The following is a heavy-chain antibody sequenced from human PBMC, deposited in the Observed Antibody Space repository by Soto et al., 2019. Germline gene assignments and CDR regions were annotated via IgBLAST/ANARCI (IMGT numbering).Heavy chain of an antibody. D-gene: IGHD2-21*02. V-gene: IGHV3-74*01. CDR3: ARESGDWPLNWFDP. J-gene: IGHJ5*02. Sequence: GESLRLSCPASGFNFSNHWMHWVRQRPAEGLVWVSRITSDGKSKAYAESVKGRFAISRDNAKNTLYLQMNGLTAEDTAVYYCARESGDWPLNWFDPWGQGTLVTVSS. CDR2: ITSDGKSK. CDR1: GFNFSNHW.